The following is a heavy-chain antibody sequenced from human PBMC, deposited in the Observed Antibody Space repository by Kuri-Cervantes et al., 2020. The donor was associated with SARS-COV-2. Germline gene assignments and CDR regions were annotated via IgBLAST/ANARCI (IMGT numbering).Heavy chain of an antibody. Sequence: GGSLRLSCAASGFTFSSYGMHWVRQAPGKGLEWVAVISYDGSNKYYADSVKGRFILSRDNAKNMLFLQMNSLRAEDTAVYYCVRDGDHWNFDYWGQGTLVTVSS. CDR1: GFTFSSYG. J-gene: IGHJ4*02. V-gene: IGHV3-30*03. CDR3: VRDGDHWNFDY. D-gene: IGHD1-1*01. CDR2: ISYDGSNK.